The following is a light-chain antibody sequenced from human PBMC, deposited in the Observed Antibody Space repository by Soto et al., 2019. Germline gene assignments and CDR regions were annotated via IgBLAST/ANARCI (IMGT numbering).Light chain of an antibody. Sequence: QSALTQPASVSGSPGQSITISCTGTRLDVGGYNYVSWYQQRPGKAPKLIIYEVTNRPSGVSDRFSGSKSDNTASLTISGLQTEDEADYYCCSYVSSKTYLFGTGTKLTVL. CDR3: CSYVSSKTYL. J-gene: IGLJ1*01. CDR1: RLDVGGYNY. CDR2: EVT. V-gene: IGLV2-14*03.